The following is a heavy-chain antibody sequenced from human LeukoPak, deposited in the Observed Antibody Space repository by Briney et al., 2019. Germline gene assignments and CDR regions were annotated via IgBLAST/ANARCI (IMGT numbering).Heavy chain of an antibody. Sequence: SETLSLTCTVSGGSIRSYYWNWIRQPPGKELEWIGNVDYSGSTRYNPSLKSRATMSLDSSKNQFSLRLTSVTAADMAVYYCAMQVGIYGDYNNWFDPWGQGARVTVSS. CDR3: AMQVGIYGDYNNWFDP. V-gene: IGHV4-59*08. CDR2: VDYSGST. CDR1: GGSIRSYY. J-gene: IGHJ5*02. D-gene: IGHD4-17*01.